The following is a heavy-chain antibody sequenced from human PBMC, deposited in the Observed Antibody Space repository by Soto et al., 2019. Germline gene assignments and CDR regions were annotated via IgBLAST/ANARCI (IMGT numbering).Heavy chain of an antibody. Sequence: SETLSLTCAVYGGSFSGYYWSWIRQPPGKGLEWIGEINHSGSTNYNPSLKSRVTISVDTSKNQFSLKLSSVTAADTAVYYCARGRGGKGRSSGTYYYYCMDVWGQGTTVTVSS. CDR3: ARGRGGKGRSSGTYYYYCMDV. D-gene: IGHD6-6*01. V-gene: IGHV4-34*01. CDR1: GGSFSGYY. J-gene: IGHJ6*02. CDR2: INHSGST.